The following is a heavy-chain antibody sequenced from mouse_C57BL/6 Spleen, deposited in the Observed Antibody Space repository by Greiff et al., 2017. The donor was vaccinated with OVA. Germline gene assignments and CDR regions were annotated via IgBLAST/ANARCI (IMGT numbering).Heavy chain of an antibody. D-gene: IGHD1-1*01. CDR2: IDPSDSYT. Sequence: VQLQQPGAELVKPGASVKLSCKASGYTFTSYWMQWVKQRPGQGLEWIGEIDPSDSYTNYNQKFKGKATLTVDTSSSTAYMQLSSLTSEDSAVYYCAAYGFDYWGQGTTLTVSS. J-gene: IGHJ2*01. CDR3: AAYGFDY. V-gene: IGHV1-50*01. CDR1: GYTFTSYW.